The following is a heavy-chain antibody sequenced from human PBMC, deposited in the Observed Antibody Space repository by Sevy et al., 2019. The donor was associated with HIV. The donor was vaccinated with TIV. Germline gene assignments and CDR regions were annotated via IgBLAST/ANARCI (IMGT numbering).Heavy chain of an antibody. Sequence: SETLSLTCSVSDDSINSYYWSWIRQPPGKGLEWIGYIYNNIGSTSYNASLTSRVTISVDTSKNHFSLTLTSVTAADTAIYYCARGAVVIGTAATPVLDFWGLGSLVTVSS. CDR1: DDSINSYY. J-gene: IGHJ4*02. CDR3: ARGAVVIGTAATPVLDF. V-gene: IGHV4-59*08. CDR2: IYNNIGST. D-gene: IGHD2-2*01.